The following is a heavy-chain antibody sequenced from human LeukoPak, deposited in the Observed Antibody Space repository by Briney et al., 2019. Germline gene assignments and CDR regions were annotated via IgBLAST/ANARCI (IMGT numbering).Heavy chain of an antibody. CDR2: IIPIFGTA. CDR3: ARDRYTYDYRPDYGDYKDYYYGTDV. V-gene: IGHV1-69*13. D-gene: IGHD4-17*01. CDR1: GGTFSGYA. J-gene: IGHJ6*02. Sequence: SVKVSCKASGGTFSGYAISWVRQAPGQGLEWMGGIIPIFGTANYAQKFQGRVTITADESTSTAYMELSSLRSEDTAVYYCARDRYTYDYRPDYGDYKDYYYGTDVWGQGTTVTVSS.